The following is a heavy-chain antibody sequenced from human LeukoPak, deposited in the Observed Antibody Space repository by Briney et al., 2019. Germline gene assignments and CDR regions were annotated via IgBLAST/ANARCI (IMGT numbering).Heavy chain of an antibody. D-gene: IGHD6-13*01. Sequence: GRSLRLSCAASGFTFSSYGMHWVRQAPGKGLEWVAIISYDGSNKNYADSVKGRFTITRDNSKNTLYLQMNGLRAEDTAVYYCAKDWEDSSSWNYFDYWGQGTLVTVSS. CDR3: AKDWEDSSSWNYFDY. CDR2: ISYDGSNK. CDR1: GFTFSSYG. V-gene: IGHV3-30*18. J-gene: IGHJ4*02.